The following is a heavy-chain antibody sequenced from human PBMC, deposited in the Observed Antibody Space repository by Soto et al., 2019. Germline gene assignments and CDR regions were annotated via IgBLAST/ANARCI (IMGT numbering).Heavy chain of an antibody. D-gene: IGHD5-18*01. Sequence: QVLLVQSGAEVKKPGSSVKVSCKASGGTFSNTAFIWVRQAPGQGLEWMGGIIPLFGTPTYAQKFHRRLIIRADESARETYMYLNTLTSEDTGVYYCATPAEGLDTAMLKGLAHWGQGTLLTVSS. CDR1: GGTFSNTA. J-gene: IGHJ4*02. CDR2: IIPLFGTP. CDR3: ATPAEGLDTAMLKGLAH. V-gene: IGHV1-69*01.